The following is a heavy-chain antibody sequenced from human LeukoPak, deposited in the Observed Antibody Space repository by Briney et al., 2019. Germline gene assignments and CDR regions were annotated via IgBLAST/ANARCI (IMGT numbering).Heavy chain of an antibody. CDR3: ATRREYYNDAFDL. CDR2: INPNSGGT. J-gene: IGHJ3*01. CDR1: GYTFTGYY. D-gene: IGHD2/OR15-2a*01. V-gene: IGHV1-2*02. Sequence: ASVKVSCKASGYTFTGYYMHWVRQAPGQGLEWMGWINPNSGGTNYAQKFQGRVTMTRDTSISTAYMELSRLRSDDTAVYYCATRREYYNDAFDLWGQGTMVTVSS.